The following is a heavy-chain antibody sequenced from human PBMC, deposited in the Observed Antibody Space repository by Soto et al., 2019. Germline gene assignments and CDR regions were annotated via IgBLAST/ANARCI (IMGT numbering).Heavy chain of an antibody. D-gene: IGHD2-21*01. CDR1: GGTFSSHG. CDR3: ARSVGVTTLSYLDF. J-gene: IGHJ4*02. V-gene: IGHV1-69*01. CDR2: IIPMFGTA. Sequence: QVHLVQSGAEVKKPGSSVKVSCKASGGTFSSHGISWVRQVPGQGLEWMGGIIPMFGTATSTQNFQGRLTITADESTSTAYIELSSLTSEDTAVYFCARSVGVTTLSYLDFWGQGTLVNVSA.